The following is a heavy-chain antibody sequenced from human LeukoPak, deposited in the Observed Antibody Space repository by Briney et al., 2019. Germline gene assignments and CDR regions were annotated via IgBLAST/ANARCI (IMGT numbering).Heavy chain of an antibody. V-gene: IGHV4-30-2*01. CDR2: IYHSGST. CDR3: ARGNYYDSSGYYGDAFDI. CDR1: GGSISSGGYS. D-gene: IGHD3-22*01. J-gene: IGHJ3*02. Sequence: PSETLFLTCVVSGGSISSGGYSWSWIRQPPGKGLEWNGYIYHSGSTYYNPSLKSRVTISVDRSKNQFSLKLSSVTAADTAVYYCARGNYYDSSGYYGDAFDIWGQGTMVTVSS.